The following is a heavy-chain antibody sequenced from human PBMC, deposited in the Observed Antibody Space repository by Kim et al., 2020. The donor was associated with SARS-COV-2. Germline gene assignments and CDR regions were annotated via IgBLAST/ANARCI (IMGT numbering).Heavy chain of an antibody. V-gene: IGHV3-9*01. J-gene: IGHJ4*02. D-gene: IGHD1-26*01. CDR3: AKAIVGATSFDY. Sequence: GYADSGKGRFTISRDNAKNSLYLQMNSLRAEDTALYYCAKAIVGATSFDYWGQGTLVTVSS.